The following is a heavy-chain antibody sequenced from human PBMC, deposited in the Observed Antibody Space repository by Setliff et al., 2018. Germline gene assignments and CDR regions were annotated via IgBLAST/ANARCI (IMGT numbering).Heavy chain of an antibody. CDR1: GDSFSDYY. Sequence: SETLSLTCAVYGDSFSDYYWSWIRQPPGKGLEWIEEISHSGSTNYNPSLKSRVTMSVDKSKNQFSLKLKSVTAADTAVYYCARGRMRGSCSGPSCTYDPFDIWGQGTPVTVSS. J-gene: IGHJ3*02. CDR3: ARGRMRGSCSGPSCTYDPFDI. CDR2: ISHSGST. D-gene: IGHD2-2*01. V-gene: IGHV4-34*01.